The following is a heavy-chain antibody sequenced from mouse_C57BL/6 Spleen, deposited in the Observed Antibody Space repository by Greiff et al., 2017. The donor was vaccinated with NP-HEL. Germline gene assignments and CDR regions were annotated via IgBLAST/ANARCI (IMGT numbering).Heavy chain of an antibody. CDR2: INPNNGGT. CDR1: GYTFTDYY. J-gene: IGHJ2*01. D-gene: IGHD2-4*01. V-gene: IGHV1-26*01. Sequence: EVQLQQSGPELVKPGASVKISCKASGYTFTDYYMNWVKQSHGKSLEWIGDINPNNGGTSYNQKFKGKATLTVDKSSSTAYMELRSLTSEDAAVYYCARRDYDYDHDYWGQGTTLTVSS. CDR3: ARRDYDYDHDY.